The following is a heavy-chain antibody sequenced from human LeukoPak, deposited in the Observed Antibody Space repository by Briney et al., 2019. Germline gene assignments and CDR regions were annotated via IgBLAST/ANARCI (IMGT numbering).Heavy chain of an antibody. CDR3: ARVPILVGATWSDY. J-gene: IGHJ4*02. D-gene: IGHD1-26*01. CDR2: ISAYNGNT. V-gene: IGHV1-18*01. CDR1: GYTFTSYG. Sequence: ASVKVSCKASGYTFTSYGISWVRQAPGQGLEWMGWISAYNGNTNYAQKLQGRVTTTTDTSTSTAYMELRSLRSDDTAVYYCARVPILVGATWSDYWGQGTLVTVSS.